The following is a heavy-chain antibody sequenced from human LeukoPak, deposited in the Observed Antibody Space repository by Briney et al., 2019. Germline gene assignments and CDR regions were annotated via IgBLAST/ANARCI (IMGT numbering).Heavy chain of an antibody. CDR3: AREKSGGNSLDY. CDR1: GGSISSSSYY. V-gene: IGHV4-39*07. Sequence: SETLSLTYTVSGGSISSSSYYWGWIRQPPGKGLEWIGSIYYSGSTYYNPSLKSRVAISVDTSKNQFSLKLSSVTAADTAVYYCAREKSGGNSLDYWGQGTLVTVSS. J-gene: IGHJ4*02. D-gene: IGHD4-23*01. CDR2: IYYSGST.